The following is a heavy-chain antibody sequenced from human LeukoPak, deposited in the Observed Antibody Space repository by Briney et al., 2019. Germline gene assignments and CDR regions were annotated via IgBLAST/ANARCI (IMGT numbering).Heavy chain of an antibody. CDR3: ARGPQWDTAMVRDFDL. J-gene: IGHJ2*01. D-gene: IGHD5-18*01. Sequence: GASVKVSCKASGYTFTSYYMHWVRQAPGQGLEWMGIINPSGGSTSYAQKFQGRVTMTRDTSTSTVDMELSSLRSEDTAVYYCARGPQWDTAMVRDFDLWGRGTLVTVSS. V-gene: IGHV1-46*01. CDR2: INPSGGST. CDR1: GYTFTSYY.